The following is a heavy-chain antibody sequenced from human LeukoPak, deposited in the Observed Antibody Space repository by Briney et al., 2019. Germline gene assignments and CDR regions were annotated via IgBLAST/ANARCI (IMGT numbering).Heavy chain of an antibody. CDR1: GFTFNHYA. V-gene: IGHV3-23*01. Sequence: GGSLRLSCAASGFTFNHYAMSWVRQAPGKGLEWVSTISLSGGTTFYADSVKGRFTISRDNSKNTLYLQMNSLRAEDTAVYYCARGTSFKFPRYYYYYYMDVWGKGTTVTVSS. J-gene: IGHJ6*03. CDR2: ISLSGGTT. CDR3: ARGTSFKFPRYYYYYYMDV. D-gene: IGHD2-2*01.